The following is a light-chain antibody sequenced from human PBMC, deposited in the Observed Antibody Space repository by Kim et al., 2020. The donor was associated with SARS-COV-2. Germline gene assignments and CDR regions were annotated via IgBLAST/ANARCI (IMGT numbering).Light chain of an antibody. Sequence: VTICCTGSSSNIGAGYDVHWYQQLPGTAPKLLIYGNSNRPSGVPDRFSGSKSGTSASLAITGLQAEDEADYYCQSYDSSLSGSWVFGGGTQLTVL. CDR3: QSYDSSLSGSWV. CDR1: SSNIGAGYD. CDR2: GNS. J-gene: IGLJ3*02. V-gene: IGLV1-40*01.